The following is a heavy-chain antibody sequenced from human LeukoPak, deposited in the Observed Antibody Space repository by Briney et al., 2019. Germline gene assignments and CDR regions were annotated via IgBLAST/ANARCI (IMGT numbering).Heavy chain of an antibody. D-gene: IGHD3-3*01. CDR2: ISPSGST. J-gene: IGHJ4*02. Sequence: SETLSLTCAVSGYSFSSGYYWGWIRQPPGKGLEWIGSISPSGSTFYNPSLKSRVTISVDTSKNQFSLKLSSVTAADTAVYYCARGRAYYDFWSGPGSWYFDYWGQVTLVTVSS. CDR1: GYSFSSGYY. V-gene: IGHV4-38-2*01. CDR3: ARGRAYYDFWSGPGSWYFDY.